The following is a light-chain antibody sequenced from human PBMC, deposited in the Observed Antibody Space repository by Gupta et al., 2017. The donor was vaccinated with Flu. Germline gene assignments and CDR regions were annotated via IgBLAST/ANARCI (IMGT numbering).Light chain of an antibody. CDR1: QSVSSSY. CDR2: GAS. CDR3: QQYGSSRWT. J-gene: IGKJ1*01. Sequence: IVLTHSPATLSLSPGERATLSCRASQSVSSSYLAWYQQKPGQAPRLRSYGASSRATGIPDRCSGSGSGTDFTLTISRLEPEDFAVYYCQQYGSSRWTFGQGTKVEIK. V-gene: IGKV3-20*01.